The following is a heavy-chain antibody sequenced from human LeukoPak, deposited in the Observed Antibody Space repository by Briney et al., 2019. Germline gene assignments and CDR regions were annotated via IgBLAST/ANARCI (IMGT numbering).Heavy chain of an antibody. CDR3: AKDPRYYGSGSYYY. D-gene: IGHD3-10*01. Sequence: GGSLRLSCAASGFTFSSYGMHWVRQAPGKGLEWVAFIRYDGSNKYYADSVKGRFTFSRDNSKNTLYLQMNSLRAEDTAVYYCAKDPRYYGSGSYYYWGQRTLVTVSS. V-gene: IGHV3-30*02. J-gene: IGHJ4*02. CDR2: IRYDGSNK. CDR1: GFTFSSYG.